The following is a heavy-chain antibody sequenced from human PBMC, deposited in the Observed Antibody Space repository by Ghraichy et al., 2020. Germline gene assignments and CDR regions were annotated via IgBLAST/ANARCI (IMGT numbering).Heavy chain of an antibody. CDR1: GFTFDDYA. CDR3: AKDLQHVYSFDY. J-gene: IGHJ4*02. CDR2: ISWNSGSI. D-gene: IGHD4-11*01. V-gene: IGHV3-9*01. Sequence: GGSLRLSCAASGFTFDDYAMHWVRQAPGKGLEWVSGISWNSGSIGYADSVQGRFTISRNNAENSLYLQMNSLRSEDTALYYCAKDLQHVYSFDYWGQGTLVTVSS.